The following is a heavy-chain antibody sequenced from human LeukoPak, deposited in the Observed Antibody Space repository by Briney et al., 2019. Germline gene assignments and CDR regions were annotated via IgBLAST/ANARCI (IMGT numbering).Heavy chain of an antibody. V-gene: IGHV3-7*01. Sequence: GGSLRPSCAASGFTFSSYWMSWVRQAPGKGLEWVANIKQDGSEKYYVDSVKGRFTISRDNAKNSLYLQMNSLRAEDTAVYYCARIGKIQLWLGDFDYWGQGTLVTVSS. D-gene: IGHD5-18*01. CDR2: IKQDGSEK. CDR1: GFTFSSYW. J-gene: IGHJ4*02. CDR3: ARIGKIQLWLGDFDY.